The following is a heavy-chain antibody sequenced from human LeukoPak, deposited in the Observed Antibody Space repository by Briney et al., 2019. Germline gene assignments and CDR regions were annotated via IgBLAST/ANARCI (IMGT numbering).Heavy chain of an antibody. CDR1: GVSISSYH. J-gene: IGHJ4*02. CDR3: ARANYGGNSEY. CDR2: IYFDGNS. V-gene: IGHV4-4*07. Sequence: SETLSLTCTVSGVSISSYHWSWIRQSAGKGLEWIGRIYFDGNSNYNPSLKSRVTMSVDTSKNQFSLNLSSVTAADTAVYYCARANYGGNSEYWGQGTLVTVSS. D-gene: IGHD4-23*01.